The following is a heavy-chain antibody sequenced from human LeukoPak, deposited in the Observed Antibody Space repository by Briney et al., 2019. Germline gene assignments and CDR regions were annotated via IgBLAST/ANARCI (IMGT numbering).Heavy chain of an antibody. V-gene: IGHV5-51*01. Sequence: GESLKISCKGSGYSFTSYWIGWVRQMPGKGLEWMGIIYTGDSDTRYSLSFLGQITISADKSISTAYLQWSSLKASDTAMYYCARRIAVAGRYYFDYWGQGTLVTVSS. J-gene: IGHJ4*02. CDR3: ARRIAVAGRYYFDY. D-gene: IGHD6-19*01. CDR1: GYSFTSYW. CDR2: IYTGDSDT.